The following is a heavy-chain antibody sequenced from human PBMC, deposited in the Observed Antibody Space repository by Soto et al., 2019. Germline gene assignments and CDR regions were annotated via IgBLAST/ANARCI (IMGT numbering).Heavy chain of an antibody. CDR2: IYSGGTT. CDR1: GSTSGATS. V-gene: IGHV3-53*01. CDR3: HGYGY. D-gene: IGHD5-12*01. Sequence: EVRRLESGGGWIHPGGSLRLSVAVSGSTSGATSSTWVRQVPGKGLGGVSVIYSGGTTYYADSVKGRLIISRDISKNTLYLQMNILRAEDTAVYYCHGYGYWGQGTLVTVSS. J-gene: IGHJ4*02.